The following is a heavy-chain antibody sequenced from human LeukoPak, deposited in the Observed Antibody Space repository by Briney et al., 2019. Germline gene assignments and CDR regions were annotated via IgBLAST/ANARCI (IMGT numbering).Heavy chain of an antibody. V-gene: IGHV3-11*04. CDR2: ISSSGSTI. CDR1: GFTFSDYY. D-gene: IGHD1-26*01. CDR3: AKWDLVGAITSYFDY. J-gene: IGHJ4*02. Sequence: PGGSLRLSCAASGFTFSDYYMSWIRQAPGKGLEWVSYISSSGSTIYYADSVKGRFTISRDNSKNTLYLQMNSLRAEDTAVYYCAKWDLVGAITSYFDYWGQGTLVTVSS.